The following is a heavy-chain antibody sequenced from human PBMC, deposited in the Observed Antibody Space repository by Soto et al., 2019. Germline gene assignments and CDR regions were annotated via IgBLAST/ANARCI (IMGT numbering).Heavy chain of an antibody. CDR1: AFTFSDYY. D-gene: IGHD6-19*01. CDR2: ISSSGSTI. V-gene: IGHV3-11*01. J-gene: IGHJ4*02. CDR3: VRAYQWYVLDY. Sequence: QVQLVESGGGLVKPGGSLRLSCAASAFTFSDYYMSWIRQAPGKGLEWVSYISSSGSTIYYADSVKGRFTISRDNTKNSLYMQMNSLRADDTAVYYCVRAYQWYVLDYWGRGTLVTVSS.